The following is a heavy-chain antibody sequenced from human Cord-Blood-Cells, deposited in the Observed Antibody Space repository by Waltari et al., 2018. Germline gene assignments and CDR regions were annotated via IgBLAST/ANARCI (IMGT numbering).Heavy chain of an antibody. CDR3: ARVAVQLSHFDY. V-gene: IGHV4-38-2*02. Sequence: QVQLQESGPGLVKPSETLSLTCTVSGYSIRSGYYWGWIRQPPGKGLEWIGSIYHSGSTYYNPSLKSRVTISVDTSKNQFSLKLSSVTAADTAVYYCARVAVQLSHFDYWGQGTLVTVSS. CDR1: GYSIRSGYY. J-gene: IGHJ4*02. D-gene: IGHD5-18*01. CDR2: IYHSGST.